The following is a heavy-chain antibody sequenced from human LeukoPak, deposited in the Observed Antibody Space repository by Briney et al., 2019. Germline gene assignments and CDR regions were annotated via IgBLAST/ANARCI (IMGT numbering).Heavy chain of an antibody. D-gene: IGHD2-15*01. V-gene: IGHV5-51*01. J-gene: IGHJ4*02. Sequence: GESLKISCKASGYSFTSYWIGWVRQMPGKGLEWMGMIAPGDSDTRYSPSFQGQVTISADKSISTAFLQWTSLRASDIAMYYCARVRYCSGGSCSQVDYWGQGTLVIVS. CDR3: ARVRYCSGGSCSQVDY. CDR1: GYSFTSYW. CDR2: IAPGDSDT.